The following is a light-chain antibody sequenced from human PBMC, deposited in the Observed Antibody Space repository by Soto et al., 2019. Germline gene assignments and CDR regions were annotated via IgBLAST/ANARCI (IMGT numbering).Light chain of an antibody. CDR1: QSLLHGNGKNY. V-gene: IGKV2-28*01. J-gene: IGKJ1*01. CDR2: LGS. CDR3: LQALQIPWT. Sequence: DLVLTQSPLSLPVTPGEPASISCRSSQSLLHGNGKNYLDWYLQRPGQSPQVLIHLGSDRASGVPDRFSGSGSGTDFTLKISRVEAEDIGVYFCLQALQIPWTFGQGTKVEI.